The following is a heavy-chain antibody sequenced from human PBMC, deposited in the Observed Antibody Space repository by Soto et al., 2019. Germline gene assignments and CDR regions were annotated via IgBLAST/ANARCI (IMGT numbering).Heavy chain of an antibody. D-gene: IGHD3-10*01. J-gene: IGHJ6*02. V-gene: IGHV3-48*04. Sequence: GGSLRLSCVASGLSLSTYSLNWVRQAPRKGLEWVSYISGSSDTIYYADCVEGRFTISRDNAKNTLYLQMNSLKTEDTAVYYCTSQPYGSGSYAVYYYYGMDVWGQGTTVTVSS. CDR1: GLSLSTYS. CDR2: ISGSSDTI. CDR3: TSQPYGSGSYAVYYYYGMDV.